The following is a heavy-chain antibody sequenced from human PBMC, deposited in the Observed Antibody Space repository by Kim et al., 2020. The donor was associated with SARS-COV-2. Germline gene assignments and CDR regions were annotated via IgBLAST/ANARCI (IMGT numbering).Heavy chain of an antibody. V-gene: IGHV3-49*03. J-gene: IGHJ5*02. Sequence: GGSLRLSCTASGFTFGDYAMSWFRQAPGKGLEWVGFIRSKAYGGTTEYAASVKGRFTISRDDSKSIAYLQMNSLKTEDTAVYSCTRALSYYYDSSGPPVGPWGQQPWSPSPQ. CDR2: IRSKAYGGTT. CDR3: TRALSYYYDSSGPPVGP. CDR1: GFTFGDYA. D-gene: IGHD3-22*01.